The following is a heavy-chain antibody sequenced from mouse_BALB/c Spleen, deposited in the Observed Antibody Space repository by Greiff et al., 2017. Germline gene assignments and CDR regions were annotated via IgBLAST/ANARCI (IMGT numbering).Heavy chain of an antibody. CDR3: TRVSTYYYGSSGYFDV. D-gene: IGHD1-1*01. V-gene: IGHV1-69*02. J-gene: IGHJ1*01. Sequence: VQLQQPGAELVRPGASVKLSCKASGYTFTSYWINWVKQRPGQGLEWIGNIYPSDSYTNYNQKFKDKATLTVDKSSSTAYMQLSSPTSEDSAVYYCTRVSTYYYGSSGYFDVGGAGTTVTVSS. CDR1: GYTFTSYW. CDR2: IYPSDSYT.